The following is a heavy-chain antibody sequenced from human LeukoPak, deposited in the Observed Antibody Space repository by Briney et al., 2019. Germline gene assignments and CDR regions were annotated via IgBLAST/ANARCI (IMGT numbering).Heavy chain of an antibody. J-gene: IGHJ4*02. V-gene: IGHV3-15*01. CDR1: GLTFSNAW. D-gene: IGHD3-22*01. CDR3: TTRKYDSSYFGDY. Sequence: PGGSLRLSCAASGLTFSNAWMTWVRQAPGKGLEWVGLIKSKADGETTHYAAPVKGRFTILRDDSKNTMYLQMNSLKTEDTAVYYCTTRKYDSSYFGDYWGQGTLVTVSS. CDR2: IKSKADGETT.